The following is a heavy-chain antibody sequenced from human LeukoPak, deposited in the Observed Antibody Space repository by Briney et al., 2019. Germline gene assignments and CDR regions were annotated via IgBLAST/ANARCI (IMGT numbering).Heavy chain of an antibody. CDR3: ARVPGWSGSYFHFDY. J-gene: IGHJ4*02. CDR2: INSDGSST. Sequence: AGGSLRLSCAASGFTFSSYWMHWVRQAPGKGLVWVSRINSDGSSTSYADSVKGRFTISRDNAKNTLYLQMNSLRAEDTAVYYCARVPGWSGSYFHFDYWGQGTLVTAPS. D-gene: IGHD1-26*01. CDR1: GFTFSSYW. V-gene: IGHV3-74*01.